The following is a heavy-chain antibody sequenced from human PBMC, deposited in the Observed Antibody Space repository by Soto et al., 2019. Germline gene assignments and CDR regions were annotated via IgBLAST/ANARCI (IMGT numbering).Heavy chain of an antibody. J-gene: IGHJ6*02. CDR3: ARVSDDFWSGFGYYYYYGMDV. D-gene: IGHD3-3*01. Sequence: ASVKVSCKASGYTFTSYGISWVRQAPGQGLEWMGWISAYNGNTNYAQKLQGRVTMTTDTSTSTAYIELRSLRSDDTAVYYCARVSDDFWSGFGYYYYYGMDVWGQGTTVTVSS. CDR2: ISAYNGNT. V-gene: IGHV1-18*01. CDR1: GYTFTSYG.